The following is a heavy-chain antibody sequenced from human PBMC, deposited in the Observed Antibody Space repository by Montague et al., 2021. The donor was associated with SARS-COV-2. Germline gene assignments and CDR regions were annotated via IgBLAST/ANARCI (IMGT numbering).Heavy chain of an antibody. D-gene: IGHD3-10*01. CDR1: GESFNVYY. CDR2: INHGGTT. Sequence: SETLSLTCAVYGESFNVYYWTWLRQIPGKGLEWIGEINHGGTTNYNPSLTGRVTISIDTSKNQFSLRVKSVTAADTAVYYCARDPSPRVIRGLTDIYYFDYWGQGNFVAVSS. V-gene: IGHV4-34*01. CDR3: ARDPSPRVIRGLTDIYYFDY. J-gene: IGHJ4*02.